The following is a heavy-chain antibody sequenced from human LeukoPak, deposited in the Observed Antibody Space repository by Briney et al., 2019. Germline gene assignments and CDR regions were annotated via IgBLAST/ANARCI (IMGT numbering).Heavy chain of an antibody. D-gene: IGHD5-18*01. V-gene: IGHV3-21*01. CDR3: ARVGLVDTAMVARVGY. CDR2: ISSSSSYI. CDR1: GFTFSSYS. Sequence: GGSLRLSCAASGFTFSSYSMNWVRQAPGKGLEWVSSISSSSSYIYYADSVKGRFTISRDNAKNSLYLQMNSLRAEDTAVYYCARVGLVDTAMVARVGYWGQGTLVTVSS. J-gene: IGHJ4*02.